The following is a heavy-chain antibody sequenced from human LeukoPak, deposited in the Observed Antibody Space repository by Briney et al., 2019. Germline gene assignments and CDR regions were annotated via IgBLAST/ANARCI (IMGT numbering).Heavy chain of an antibody. D-gene: IGHD4-17*01. V-gene: IGHV3-74*01. CDR1: GFSLSTYW. Sequence: GGSLRLSCAASGFSLSTYWVHWVRQAPGKGLVWVSRISSDGSSTNYADSVKGRFTISRDNAKNTLYLQVNSLRAEDTAVYYCATGDGDSRYYFDSWGQGTLVTVSS. J-gene: IGHJ4*02. CDR2: ISSDGSST. CDR3: ATGDGDSRYYFDS.